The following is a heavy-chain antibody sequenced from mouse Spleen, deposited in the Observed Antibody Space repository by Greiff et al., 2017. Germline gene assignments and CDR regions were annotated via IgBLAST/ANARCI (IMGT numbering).Heavy chain of an antibody. Sequence: QVQLQQSGPELVKPGASVKISCKASGYAFSSSWMNWVKQRPGKGLEWIGRIYPGDGDTNYNGKFKGKATLTADKSSSTAYMQLSSLTSEDSAVYFCARGPYYDGSPFAYWGQGTLVTVSA. CDR3: ARGPYYDGSPFAY. CDR2: IYPGDGDT. D-gene: IGHD1-1*01. V-gene: IGHV1-82*01. CDR1: GYAFSSSW. J-gene: IGHJ3*01.